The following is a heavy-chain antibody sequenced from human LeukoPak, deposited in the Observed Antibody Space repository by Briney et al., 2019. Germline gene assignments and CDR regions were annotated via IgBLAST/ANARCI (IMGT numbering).Heavy chain of an antibody. CDR1: GYTFTSYD. V-gene: IGHV1-8*01. CDR3: AIRYGSGEKYYYYYYMDV. CDR2: MNPNSGNT. Sequence: ASVKVSCKASGYTFTSYDINWVRQATGQGLEWMGWMNPNSGNTGYAQKFQGRVTMTRNTSISTAYMELSSLRSEDTAVYYCAIRYGSGEKYYYYYYMDVWGKGTTVTVSS. D-gene: IGHD3-10*01. J-gene: IGHJ6*03.